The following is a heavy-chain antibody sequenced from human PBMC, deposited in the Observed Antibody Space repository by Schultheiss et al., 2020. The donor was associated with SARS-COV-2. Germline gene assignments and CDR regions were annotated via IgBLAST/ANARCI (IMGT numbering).Heavy chain of an antibody. J-gene: IGHJ6*02. Sequence: GESLKISCAASGFTFSGYGMHWVRQAPGKGLEWVAVISYDGSDRYYADSVKGRFTISRDNSKNTLYLQMNSLRAEDTAVYYCARDDYGYYYYGMDVWGQGTTVTVSS. CDR3: ARDDYGYYYYGMDV. CDR1: GFTFSGYG. D-gene: IGHD4-17*01. CDR2: ISYDGSDR. V-gene: IGHV3-30*03.